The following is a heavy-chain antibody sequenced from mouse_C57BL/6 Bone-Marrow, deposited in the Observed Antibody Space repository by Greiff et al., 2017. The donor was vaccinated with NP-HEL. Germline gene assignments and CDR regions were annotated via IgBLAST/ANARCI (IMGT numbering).Heavy chain of an antibody. Sequence: SGAELVRPGASVKLSCTASGFNIKDDYMHWVKQRPEQGLEWIGWIDPENGDTEYASKFQGKATITADTSSNTAYLQLSSLTSEDTAVYYCTLYGSYYWGQGTTLTVSS. V-gene: IGHV14-4*01. J-gene: IGHJ2*01. CDR2: IDPENGDT. CDR3: TLYGSYY. CDR1: GFNIKDDY. D-gene: IGHD1-1*02.